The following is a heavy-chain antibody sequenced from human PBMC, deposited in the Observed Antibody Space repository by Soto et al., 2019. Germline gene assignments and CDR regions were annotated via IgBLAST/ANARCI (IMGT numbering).Heavy chain of an antibody. CDR3: AIRVVPAARRNWFDP. CDR1: GGSISSSNW. V-gene: IGHV4-4*02. CDR2: IYHSGST. Sequence: QVQLQESGPGLVKPSGTLSLTCAVSGGSISSSNWWRWVRQPPGKGLEWIGEIYHSGSTNYNTSLRSRVTTSVDKSKNQFSLKLSSVTAADTAVYYCAIRVVPAARRNWFDPWGQGTMVTVSS. J-gene: IGHJ5*02. D-gene: IGHD2-2*01.